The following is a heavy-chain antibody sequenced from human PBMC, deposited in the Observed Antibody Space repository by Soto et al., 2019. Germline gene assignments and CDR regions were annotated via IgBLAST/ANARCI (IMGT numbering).Heavy chain of an antibody. CDR2: IIPIFGTA. J-gene: IGHJ4*02. D-gene: IGHD3-22*01. Sequence: QVQLVQSGAEVKKPGSSVKVSCKASGGTFSSYAISWVRQAPGQGLEWMGGIIPIFGTANYAQKFQGRVTITADKSTSTAYMELSSLRSEDTAVYYCARDTYCYDSSGYVEGFDYWGQGTLVTVSS. CDR3: ARDTYCYDSSGYVEGFDY. CDR1: GGTFSSYA. V-gene: IGHV1-69*06.